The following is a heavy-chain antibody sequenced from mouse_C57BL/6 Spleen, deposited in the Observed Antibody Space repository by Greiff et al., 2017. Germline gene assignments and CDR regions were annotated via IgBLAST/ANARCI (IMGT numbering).Heavy chain of an antibody. CDR1: GFSLTSYG. J-gene: IGHJ3*01. Sequence: QVQLQQSGPGLVQPSQSLSITCTVSGFSLTSYGVHWVRQSPGKGLEWLGVIWSGGSTDYNAAFISRLSISKDNSKSQVFFKMNSLQADDTAIYYCARTLLYDGYPFAYWGQGTLVTVSA. D-gene: IGHD2-3*01. CDR3: ARTLLYDGYPFAY. CDR2: IWSGGST. V-gene: IGHV2-2*01.